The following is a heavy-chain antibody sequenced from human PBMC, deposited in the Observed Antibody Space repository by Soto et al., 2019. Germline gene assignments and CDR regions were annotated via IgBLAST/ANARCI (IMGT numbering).Heavy chain of an antibody. J-gene: IGHJ3*02. Sequence: QVQLQESGPGLVKPSETLSLTCTVSGGSISSYYWSWIRQPPGKGLEWIGYIYYSGSTNYNPSLKSRVTISVDTSKNQFSLKLSSVTAADTAVYYCARDPRRSGLGVDAFDIWGQGTMVTVSS. D-gene: IGHD2-15*01. CDR1: GGSISSYY. CDR2: IYYSGST. CDR3: ARDPRRSGLGVDAFDI. V-gene: IGHV4-59*01.